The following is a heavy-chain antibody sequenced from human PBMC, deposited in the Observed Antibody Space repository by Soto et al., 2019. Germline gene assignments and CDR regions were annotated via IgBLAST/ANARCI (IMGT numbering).Heavy chain of an antibody. D-gene: IGHD5-18*01. CDR2: ISAYNGNT. J-gene: IGHJ6*02. Sequence: ASVKVSCKASGYTFTSYGISWVRQAPGQGLEWMGWISAYNGNTNYAQKLQGRVTMTTDTSTSTAYMELRSLRSDDTAVYYCARDHGGDTAEYYYYRMDVWGQGTTVTVSS. V-gene: IGHV1-18*01. CDR3: ARDHGGDTAEYYYYRMDV. CDR1: GYTFTSYG.